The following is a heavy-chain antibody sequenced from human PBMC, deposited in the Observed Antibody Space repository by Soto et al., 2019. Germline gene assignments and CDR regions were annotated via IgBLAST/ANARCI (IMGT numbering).Heavy chain of an antibody. V-gene: IGHV5-10-1*01. Sequence: GESLKIFCKGFGYSFANYWISWVRQMPRKGLEWMGRIDPSDSYTNYSPSLQGHVTISADKSITTAYLQLRSLKASDTAMYYCARQGAVHSPYNWFDPWGQGTLVTVSS. CDR2: IDPSDSYT. J-gene: IGHJ5*02. D-gene: IGHD3-16*01. CDR1: GYSFANYW. CDR3: ARQGAVHSPYNWFDP.